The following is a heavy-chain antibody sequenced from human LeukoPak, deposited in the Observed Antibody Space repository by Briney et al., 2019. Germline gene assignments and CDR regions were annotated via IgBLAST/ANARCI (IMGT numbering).Heavy chain of an antibody. CDR2: ISGSGGST. CDR3: AKDAPVNIVVVPAANS. V-gene: IGHV3-23*01. Sequence: VGSLRLSCAASGFTFSSYAMSWVRQAPGKGLEWVSAISGSGGSTYYADSVKGRFTISRDNSKNTLYLQMNSLRAEDTAVYYCAKDAPVNIVVVPAANSWGQGTLVTVSS. J-gene: IGHJ4*02. CDR1: GFTFSSYA. D-gene: IGHD2-2*01.